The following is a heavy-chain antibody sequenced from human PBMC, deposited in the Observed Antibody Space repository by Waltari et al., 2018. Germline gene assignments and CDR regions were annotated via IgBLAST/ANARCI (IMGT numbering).Heavy chain of an antibody. CDR3: ARDLDYDFWSGYYPKGYYYYMDV. V-gene: IGHV1-69*10. Sequence: QVQLVQSGAEVKKPGSSVKVSCKASGGTFSSYAISWVRQAPGQGLEWMGGIIPILGIANYAQKFQGRVTITADKSTSTAYMELSSLRSEDTAVYYCARDLDYDFWSGYYPKGYYYYMDVWGKGTTVTVSS. D-gene: IGHD3-3*01. CDR2: IIPILGIA. J-gene: IGHJ6*03. CDR1: GGTFSSYA.